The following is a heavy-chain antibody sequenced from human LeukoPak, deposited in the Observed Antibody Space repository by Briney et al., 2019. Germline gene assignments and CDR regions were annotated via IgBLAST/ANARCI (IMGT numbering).Heavy chain of an antibody. CDR2: MNPNSGGA. CDR1: GYTFTGYY. J-gene: IGHJ3*01. D-gene: IGHD3-10*01. CDR3: ARVRLGRGVDDAFDV. V-gene: IGHV1-2*06. Sequence: ASVKVSCKASGYTFTGYYIHWVRQAPGQGPEWMGRMNPNSGGAHYAQNFQGRVTMARDTSISTAYMELTSLRSDDTAVYYCARVRLGRGVDDAFDVWGRGTMVTLSS.